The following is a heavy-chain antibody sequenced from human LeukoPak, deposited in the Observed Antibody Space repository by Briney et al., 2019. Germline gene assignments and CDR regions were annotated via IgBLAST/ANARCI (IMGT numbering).Heavy chain of an antibody. CDR3: ATSCCIGGRGPPPLQHPDWVKR. V-gene: IGHV4-59*12. Sequence: PSETLSLTCTVSGGSISSSYWSWIRQPPGKGLEGIGYIYYTGNTNYNPSLKSGVTIPVDTSKKQFSLKLNSVTAVYTAVYYCATSCCIGGRGPPPLQHPDWVKRWGQGTLVSVSS. J-gene: IGHJ4*02. CDR1: GGSISSSY. CDR2: IYYTGNT. D-gene: IGHD1-26*01.